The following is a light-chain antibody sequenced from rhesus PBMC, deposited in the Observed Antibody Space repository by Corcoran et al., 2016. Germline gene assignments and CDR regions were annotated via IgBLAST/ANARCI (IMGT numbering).Light chain of an antibody. V-gene: IGKV3-42*03. CDR3: QQYSNWPLT. Sequence: EIVMTQSPATLSLSPGERATLSCRASQSVSSNLAWYQQKPGQAPSLLIYVASSRATGIPDRFSGRGSGTDFTLTISSLEPEDFAVYYCQQYSNWPLTFGGGTKVEIK. CDR1: QSVSSN. CDR2: VAS. J-gene: IGKJ4*01.